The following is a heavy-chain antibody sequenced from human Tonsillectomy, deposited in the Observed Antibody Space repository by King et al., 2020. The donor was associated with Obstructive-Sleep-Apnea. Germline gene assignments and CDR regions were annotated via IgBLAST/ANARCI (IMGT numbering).Heavy chain of an antibody. Sequence: QLVQSGAEAKKPGASVKVSCKVSGYTLSELSMHWVRQAPGKGLEWMGGFDPEDGETIYAQKFQGRVTMTEDTSTGTAYMELSSLKSEDTAVYYCATTPPLVVVVVATPSNAFDIWGRGTMVTVSS. V-gene: IGHV1-24*01. CDR1: GYTLSELS. CDR3: ATTPPLVVVVVATPSNAFDI. D-gene: IGHD2-15*01. J-gene: IGHJ3*02. CDR2: FDPEDGET.